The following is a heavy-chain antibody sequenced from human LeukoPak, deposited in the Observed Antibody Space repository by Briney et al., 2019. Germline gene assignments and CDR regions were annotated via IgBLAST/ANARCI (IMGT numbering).Heavy chain of an antibody. J-gene: IGHJ6*03. CDR1: GFIFTHYG. CDR3: AKNVREADWYYYYMDV. CDR2: LISSGAST. Sequence: GGSLRLSCAASGFIFTHYGMNWVRQAPGKGLEWVAGLISSGASTYYADSVKGRFTISRDNSKNTLYLQMNSLRAEDTAVYYCAKNVREADWYYYYMDVWGKGTTVTVSS. D-gene: IGHD3-9*01. V-gene: IGHV3-23*01.